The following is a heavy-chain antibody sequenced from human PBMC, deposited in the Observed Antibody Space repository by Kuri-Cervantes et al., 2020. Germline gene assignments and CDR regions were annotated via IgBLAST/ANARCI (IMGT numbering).Heavy chain of an antibody. J-gene: IGHJ6*02. D-gene: IGHD3-10*01. CDR2: IYYSGST. CDR1: GVSISSGGYY. CDR3: ARMDGSGSYYNGLRNYGMDV. V-gene: IGHV4-31*11. Sequence: SETLSLTCAVSGVSISSGGYYWSWIRQHPGKGLEWIGYIYYSGSTYYNPSLESGVTISVDTSKNQFSLKLSSVTAADTAVYYCARMDGSGSYYNGLRNYGMDVWGQGTPVTVSS.